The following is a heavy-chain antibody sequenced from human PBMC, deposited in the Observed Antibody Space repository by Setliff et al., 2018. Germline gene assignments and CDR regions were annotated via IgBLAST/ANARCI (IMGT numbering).Heavy chain of an antibody. J-gene: IGHJ4*02. D-gene: IGHD3-16*01. CDR3: RFWSYVYKNDY. Sequence: SETLSLTCTFYGGPFSDYYWGWVRQTPGKGLEWIAEINPSGTTNYIPSLKSRLTISVDTPKRQFSLKLISVTAADTAVYYCRFWSYVYKNDYWAQGTLVTVSS. CDR2: INPSGTT. V-gene: IGHV4-34*01. CDR1: GGPFSDYY.